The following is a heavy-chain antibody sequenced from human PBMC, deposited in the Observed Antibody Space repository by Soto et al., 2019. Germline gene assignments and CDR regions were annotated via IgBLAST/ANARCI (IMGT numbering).Heavy chain of an antibody. Sequence: PSETLSLTCTVSGGSISSYYWSWIRQPPGKGLEWIGYIYYSGSTNYNPSLKSRVTISVDTSKNQFSLKLSSVTAADTAVYYCARRYALFWEVFPRGAFYFWGQGTMVTVSS. CDR3: ARRYALFWEVFPRGAFYF. J-gene: IGHJ3*01. CDR1: GGSISSYY. CDR2: IYYSGST. V-gene: IGHV4-59*08. D-gene: IGHD3-10*02.